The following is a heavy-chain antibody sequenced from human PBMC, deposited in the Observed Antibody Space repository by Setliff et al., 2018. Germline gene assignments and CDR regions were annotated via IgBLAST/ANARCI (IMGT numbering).Heavy chain of an antibody. D-gene: IGHD3-10*01. J-gene: IGHJ4*02. CDR2: IYVAEST. V-gene: IGHV4-4*07. CDR1: GDTISNYY. Sequence: SETLSLTCTVSGDTISNYYWNWIRQPAGKGLEWIGRIYVAESTKYNPSLKSRVTLSIDTSKNQFSLKLSSVTAADAALYYCAASRAYTGAVEEWFLPKTFDFWGQGSPVT. CDR3: AASRAYTGAVEEWFLPKTFDF.